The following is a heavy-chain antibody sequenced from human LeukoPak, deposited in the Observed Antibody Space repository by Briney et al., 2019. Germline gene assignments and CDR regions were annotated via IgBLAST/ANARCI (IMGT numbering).Heavy chain of an antibody. J-gene: IGHJ5*02. D-gene: IGHD2-15*01. V-gene: IGHV1-2*02. CDR1: GYTFTVYY. Sequence: ASVTVSFKASGYTFTVYYMHWVRQAPGQGLEWMGWINPNSGGTNYSQKFQGRVTMTRDTSISTAYMELSRLRSDDTAVYYCARGRFQDIVVVVAEFDPWGQGTLVTVSS. CDR3: ARGRFQDIVVVVAEFDP. CDR2: INPNSGGT.